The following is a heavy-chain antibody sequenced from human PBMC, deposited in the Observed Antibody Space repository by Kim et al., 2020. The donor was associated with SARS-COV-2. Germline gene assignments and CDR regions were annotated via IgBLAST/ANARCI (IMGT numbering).Heavy chain of an antibody. CDR2: ISASGGNT. V-gene: IGHV3-23*01. D-gene: IGHD5-18*01. CDR1: GFTFSNYV. Sequence: GGSLRLSCAASGFTFSNYVMTWVRQAPGKGLEWVSTISASGGNTYYADSVKGRFTISRDNSKDTLYLQMNSLRAEDTAVYYCARLRVYTYGYSDYWGQGTLVTVSS. CDR3: ARLRVYTYGYSDY. J-gene: IGHJ4*02.